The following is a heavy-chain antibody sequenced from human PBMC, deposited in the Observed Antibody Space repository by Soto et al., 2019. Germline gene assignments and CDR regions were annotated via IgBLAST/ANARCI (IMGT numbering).Heavy chain of an antibody. V-gene: IGHV3-53*01. Sequence: EVQLVESGGGLIQPGGSLRLSCAASGFSVSSKYITWVRQAPGEGLEGVSVIYGGGTTYYADSVKGRFTISRDNSKNTLYLQMNSLRAEDTAVYYCVQPTGWPGFDFWGQGTLVTVSS. CDR2: IYGGGTT. J-gene: IGHJ4*02. D-gene: IGHD6-19*01. CDR3: VQPTGWPGFDF. CDR1: GFSVSSKY.